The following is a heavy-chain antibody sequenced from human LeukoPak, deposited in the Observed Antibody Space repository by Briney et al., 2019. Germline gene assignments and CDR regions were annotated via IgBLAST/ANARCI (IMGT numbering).Heavy chain of an antibody. D-gene: IGHD3-22*01. CDR3: ARDPSGYYDSSGFNINYYFDY. CDR2: INPSGGST. J-gene: IGHJ4*02. CDR1: GYTFTSYY. V-gene: IGHV1-46*01. Sequence: EASVKVSCKASGYTFTSYYMHWVRQAPGQGLEWMGIINPSGGSTSYAQKFQGRVTMTRDTPTSTVYMELSSLRSEDTAVYYCARDPSGYYDSSGFNINYYFDYWGQGTLVTVSS.